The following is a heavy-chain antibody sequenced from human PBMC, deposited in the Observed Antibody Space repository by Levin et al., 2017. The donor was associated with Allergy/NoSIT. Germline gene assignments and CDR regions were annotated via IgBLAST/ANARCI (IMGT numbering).Heavy chain of an antibody. CDR2: IYYSGST. J-gene: IGHJ5*02. D-gene: IGHD5-18*01. CDR1: GGSISSYY. Sequence: SETLSLTCTVSGGSISSYYWSWIRQPPGKGLEWIGYIYYSGSTNYNPSLKSRVTISVDTSKNQFSLKLSSVTAADTAVYYCARVLRVRGYSYGSNWFDPWGQGTLVTVSS. V-gene: IGHV4-59*01. CDR3: ARVLRVRGYSYGSNWFDP.